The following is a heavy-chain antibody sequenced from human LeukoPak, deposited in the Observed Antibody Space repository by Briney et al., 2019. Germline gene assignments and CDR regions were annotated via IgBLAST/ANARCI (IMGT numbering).Heavy chain of an antibody. Sequence: GASVKVSCKASGGTFSSYAISWVRQAPGQGLEWMGGIIPIFGTLSYAQKFQGRVTITTDESTSTAYMELSSLRSEDTAVYYCAREGDGHRNYYFDYWGQGTLVTVSS. V-gene: IGHV1-69*05. CDR2: IIPIFGTL. CDR1: GGTFSSYA. D-gene: IGHD5-24*01. CDR3: AREGDGHRNYYFDY. J-gene: IGHJ4*02.